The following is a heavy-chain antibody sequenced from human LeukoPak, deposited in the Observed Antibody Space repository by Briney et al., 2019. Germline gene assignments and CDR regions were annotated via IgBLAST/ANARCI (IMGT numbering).Heavy chain of an antibody. CDR1: GGSISSGAYY. CDR3: ARVPAGESFDY. J-gene: IGHJ4*02. V-gene: IGHV4-31*03. D-gene: IGHD3-16*01. CDR2: IFYSGNT. Sequence: SETLSLTCTVSGGSISSGAYYWSWIRQHPGKGLEWIGYIFYSGNTYYNPSLKSRVTISVDTSKNQFSLKLSSVTAADTAVYYCARVPAGESFDYWGEGTLV.